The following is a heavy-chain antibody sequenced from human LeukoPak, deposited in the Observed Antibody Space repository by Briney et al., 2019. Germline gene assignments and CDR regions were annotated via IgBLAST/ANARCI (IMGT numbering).Heavy chain of an antibody. J-gene: IGHJ5*02. Sequence: SETLSLTCAVSGYSISSGYYWGWIRQPPGKGLEWIGSIYHSGSTYYNPSLKSRVTISVDTSKNQFSLKLSPVTAADTAVYYCARAREDYYDSSRYWFDPWGQGTLDTVSS. CDR2: IYHSGST. D-gene: IGHD3-22*01. CDR3: ARAREDYYDSSRYWFDP. CDR1: GYSISSGYY. V-gene: IGHV4-38-2*01.